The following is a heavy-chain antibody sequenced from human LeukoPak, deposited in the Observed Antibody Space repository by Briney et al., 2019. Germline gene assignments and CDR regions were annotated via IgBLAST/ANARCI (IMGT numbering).Heavy chain of an antibody. CDR2: INHSGST. Sequence: SETLSLTRAVYGGSFSGYYWSWIRQPPGKGLEWIGEINHSGSTNYNPSLKSRVTISVDTSKNQFSLKLSSVTAADTAVYYCANLHRATTVVTGGHYYYHGMDVWGQGTTVTVSS. J-gene: IGHJ6*02. CDR1: GGSFSGYY. D-gene: IGHD4-23*01. CDR3: ANLHRATTVVTGGHYYYHGMDV. V-gene: IGHV4-34*01.